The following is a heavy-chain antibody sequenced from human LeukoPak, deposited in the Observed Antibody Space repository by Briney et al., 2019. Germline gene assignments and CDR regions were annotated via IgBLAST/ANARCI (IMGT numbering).Heavy chain of an antibody. J-gene: IGHJ5*02. D-gene: IGHD2-21*02. Sequence: LRLSCAASGFIFSSYSMNWVRQAPGKGLEWIGYIYYSGSTYYNPSLKSRVTISVDTSKNQFSLKLSSVTAADTAVYYCARDVGKYCGGDCYSSWGQGTLVTVSS. CDR2: IYYSGST. V-gene: IGHV4-31*02. CDR1: GFIFSSYS. CDR3: ARDVGKYCGGDCYSS.